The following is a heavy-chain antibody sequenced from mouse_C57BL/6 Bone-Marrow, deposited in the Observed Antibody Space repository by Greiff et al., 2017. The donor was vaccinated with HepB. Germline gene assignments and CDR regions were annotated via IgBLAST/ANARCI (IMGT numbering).Heavy chain of an antibody. D-gene: IGHD2-4*01. CDR1: GYTFTDYY. V-gene: IGHV1-19*01. J-gene: IGHJ2*01. CDR2: INPYNGGT. Sequence: EVQLQQSGPVLVKPGASVKMSCKASGYTFTDYYMNWVKQSHGKSLEWIGVINPYNGGTSYNQKFKGKATLTVDKSSSTAYMELNSLTSEDSAVYYCAREGSYEYYYFDYWGQGTTLTVSS. CDR3: AREGSYEYYYFDY.